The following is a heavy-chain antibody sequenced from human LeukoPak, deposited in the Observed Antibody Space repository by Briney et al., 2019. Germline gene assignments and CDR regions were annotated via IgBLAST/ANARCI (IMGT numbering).Heavy chain of an antibody. D-gene: IGHD3-3*01. J-gene: IGHJ4*02. CDR2: MSDDGST. Sequence: GGSLRLSCEVSGFSVSNNYMSWVRQAPGKGLERVSVMSDDGSTHYADSVKGRFIVSRDNSKNTFYLQMNSVRVEDTAVYYCARDGGRSGCAHWGQGAVATVSS. V-gene: IGHV3-53*01. CDR3: ARDGGRSGCAH. CDR1: GFSVSNNY.